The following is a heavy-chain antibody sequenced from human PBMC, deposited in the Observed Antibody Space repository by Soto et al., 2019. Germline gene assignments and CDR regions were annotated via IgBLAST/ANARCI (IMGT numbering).Heavy chain of an antibody. J-gene: IGHJ4*02. CDR3: ARGLSVTLFDY. V-gene: IGHV4-31*03. CDR2: IYYSGST. D-gene: IGHD4-17*01. Sequence: QVQLQESGPGLVKPSQTLSLTCTVSGGSITTGGYYWSWIHQHPGKGPEWIGYIYYSGSTYYNPSLESRVTISVDTSKNQFSLRLSSVTAADTAVYYCARGLSVTLFDYWGQGTLVAVSS. CDR1: GGSITTGGYY.